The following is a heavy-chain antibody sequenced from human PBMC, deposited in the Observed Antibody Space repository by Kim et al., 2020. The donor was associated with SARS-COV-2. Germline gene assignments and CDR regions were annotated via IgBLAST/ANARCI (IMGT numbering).Heavy chain of an antibody. CDR3: AKGLLWFGELEREYGMDV. V-gene: IGHV3-30*02. J-gene: IGHJ6*02. D-gene: IGHD3-10*01. Sequence: KGRFTISRDNSKNTLYLQMNSLRAEDTAVYYCAKGLLWFGELEREYGMDVWGQGTTVTVSS.